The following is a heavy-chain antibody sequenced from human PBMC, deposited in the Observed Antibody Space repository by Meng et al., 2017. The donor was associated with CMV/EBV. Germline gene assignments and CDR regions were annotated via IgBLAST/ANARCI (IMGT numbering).Heavy chain of an antibody. Sequence: SVKVSCKASGGTFSSYAISWVRQAPGQGLEWMGGIIPIFGTEKYAQKFQGRVTITTDKSTSTAYMELSSLRSEDTAVYYCAADIVVVPAATSGDYWGQGTLVTFSS. V-gene: IGHV1-69*05. CDR3: AADIVVVPAATSGDY. D-gene: IGHD2-2*01. J-gene: IGHJ4*02. CDR2: IIPIFGTE. CDR1: GGTFSSYA.